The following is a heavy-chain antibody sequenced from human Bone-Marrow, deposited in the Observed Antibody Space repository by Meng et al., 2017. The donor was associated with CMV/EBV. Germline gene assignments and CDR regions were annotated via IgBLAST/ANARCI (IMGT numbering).Heavy chain of an antibody. D-gene: IGHD6-6*01. Sequence: GGSLRLSCAASGFMFTNYGMHWVRQAPGKGLEWVSYISSSGSTIYYADSVKGRFTISRDNAKNSLYLQMNSLRAEDTAVYYCAREGVSSSIDYWGQGTLVTVSS. CDR1: GFMFTNYG. V-gene: IGHV3-48*03. J-gene: IGHJ4*02. CDR2: ISSSGSTI. CDR3: AREGVSSSIDY.